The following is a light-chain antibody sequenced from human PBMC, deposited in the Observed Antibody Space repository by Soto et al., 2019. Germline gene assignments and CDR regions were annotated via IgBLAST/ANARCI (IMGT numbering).Light chain of an antibody. CDR2: AAS. Sequence: DIQLTQSPSLLSASVGDRVTITCRASQGINSYLAWYQQKPGKTPKLLVYAASTFQSGVPSRFSGSGSGTEFTLTISSLQPEDFATYYCQQLNGYPITFGPGTKVDI. CDR1: QGINSY. CDR3: QQLNGYPIT. J-gene: IGKJ3*01. V-gene: IGKV1-9*01.